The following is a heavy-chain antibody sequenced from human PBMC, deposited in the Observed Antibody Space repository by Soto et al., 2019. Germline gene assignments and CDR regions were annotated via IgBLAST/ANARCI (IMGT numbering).Heavy chain of an antibody. CDR3: ARENYYDLYYYGMDV. CDR2: ISYDGSNK. J-gene: IGHJ6*02. CDR1: GFTFSSYA. D-gene: IGHD3-22*01. Sequence: QTGGSLRLSCAASGFTFSSYAMHWVRQAPGKGLEWVAVISYDGSNKYYADSVKGRFTISRDNSKNTLYLQMNSLRAEDTAVYYCARENYYDLYYYGMDVWGQGTTVTVSS. V-gene: IGHV3-30-3*01.